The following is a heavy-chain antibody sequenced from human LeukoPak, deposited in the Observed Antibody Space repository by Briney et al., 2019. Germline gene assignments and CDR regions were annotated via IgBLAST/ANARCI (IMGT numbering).Heavy chain of an antibody. CDR1: SGSISSGGYY. J-gene: IGHJ4*02. D-gene: IGHD3-22*01. CDR3: ARGGNYCFERSGPIGY. Sequence: PSETLSLTCTVSSGSISSGGYYWRWIRQHPGKGLEWIGYIYYSGSTYYNPSLKSRVTLTVDTSKNQSSLKLNSVTAADTAVDYCARGGNYCFERSGPIGYWGQGTLVTVSS. CDR2: IYYSGST. V-gene: IGHV4-31*03.